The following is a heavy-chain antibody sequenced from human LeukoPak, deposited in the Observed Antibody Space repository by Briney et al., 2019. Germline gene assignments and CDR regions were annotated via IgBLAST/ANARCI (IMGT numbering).Heavy chain of an antibody. D-gene: IGHD3-22*01. J-gene: IGHJ4*02. V-gene: IGHV3-23*01. CDR2: ILGGGGSI. Sequence: GRTLTLSCATSGFTFSNYGMSWVRPAPGKGLEWVSAILGGGGSIYYPDSVKGRFTISRDSSRNTLYLQTNSLGAKETPVSVCAKDRYDSSGYSLDYWGQGTLVTVSS. CDR3: AKDRYDSSGYSLDY. CDR1: GFTFSNYG.